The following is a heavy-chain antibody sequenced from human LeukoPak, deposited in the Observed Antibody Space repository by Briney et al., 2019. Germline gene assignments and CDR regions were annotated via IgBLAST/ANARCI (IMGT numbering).Heavy chain of an antibody. CDR2: ISYDGSNK. CDR1: GFTFSSYA. V-gene: IGHV3-30-3*01. CDR3: ARERGPYSSSSSPVDY. J-gene: IGHJ4*02. Sequence: SGGSLRLSCAASGFTFSSYAMHWVRQAPGKGLEWVAVISYDGSNKYYADSVKGRFTISRDNSKNTLYLQMNSLRAEDTAVYYCARERGPYSSSSSPVDYWGQGTLVTVSS. D-gene: IGHD6-6*01.